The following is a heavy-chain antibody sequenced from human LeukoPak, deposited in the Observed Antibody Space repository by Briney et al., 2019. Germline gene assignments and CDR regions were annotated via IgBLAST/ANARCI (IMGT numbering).Heavy chain of an antibody. CDR1: GFTFSSYE. V-gene: IGHV3-48*03. Sequence: GGSLRLSCAASGFTFSSYEMNWVPRAPGKGLEGVSYISSSGSTIYYADSVKGRFTISRDNAKNSLYLQMNSLRAEDTAVYYCATLSTRIAVAGGYNWFDPWGQGTLVTVSS. J-gene: IGHJ5*02. CDR3: ATLSTRIAVAGGYNWFDP. CDR2: ISSSGSTI. D-gene: IGHD6-19*01.